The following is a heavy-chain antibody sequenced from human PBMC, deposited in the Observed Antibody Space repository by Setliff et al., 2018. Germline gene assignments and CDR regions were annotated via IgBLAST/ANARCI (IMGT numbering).Heavy chain of an antibody. Sequence: ASVKVSCKASGYAFGSSGISWVRQAPGQGLEWLGGTIPNFGTTNYAQEFQGRVTIITDESTSTAYMELSSLRFEDTAVYYCAREGVDTRSSTDYRYYMDLWGKGTTVTVSS. V-gene: IGHV1-69*05. CDR3: AREGVDTRSSTDYRYYMDL. J-gene: IGHJ6*03. D-gene: IGHD3-22*01. CDR1: GYAFGSSG. CDR2: TIPNFGTT.